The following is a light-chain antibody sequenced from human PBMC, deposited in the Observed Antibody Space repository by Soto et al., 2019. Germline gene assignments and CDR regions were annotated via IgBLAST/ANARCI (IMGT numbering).Light chain of an antibody. V-gene: IGLV2-14*03. J-gene: IGLJ1*01. Sequence: SVLPQPASVSVSPGQSITISCTGTSSGVGGYNYVSWYQHHPGKAPKLMIFDVSNRPSGVSNRFSGSKSGNTASLTISGLQPEDEADYYCSSYTTSNTRQIVFGTGTKVTVL. CDR3: SSYTTSNTRQIV. CDR2: DVS. CDR1: SSGVGGYNY.